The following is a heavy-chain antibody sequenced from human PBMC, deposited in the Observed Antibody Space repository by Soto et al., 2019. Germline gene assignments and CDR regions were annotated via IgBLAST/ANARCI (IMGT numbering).Heavy chain of an antibody. Sequence: SETLSLTCAVYGGSFSGYYWSWIRQPPGKGLEWIGEINHSGSTNYNPSLKSRVTISVDTSKNQFSLKLSSVTAADTAVYYCARGGGRRTPFYCSSTSCYVVFDYRAQRTLDTGSS. CDR1: GGSFSGYY. D-gene: IGHD2-2*01. J-gene: IGHJ4*02. CDR2: INHSGST. CDR3: ARGGGRRTPFYCSSTSCYVVFDY. V-gene: IGHV4-34*01.